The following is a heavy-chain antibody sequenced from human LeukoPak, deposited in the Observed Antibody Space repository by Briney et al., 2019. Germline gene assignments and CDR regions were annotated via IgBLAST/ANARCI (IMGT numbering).Heavy chain of an antibody. CDR1: GFSFNNYR. J-gene: IGHJ4*02. CDR2: IKQDGSEK. D-gene: IGHD6-25*01. CDR3: VRGPHIAATSY. Sequence: GGSLRLSCVASGFSFNNYRMTWVRQAPGKGLEWVANIKQDGSEKQYVDSVKGRFAISRDNAKKSLYLQINTLRAEDTAVYYCVRGPHIAATSYWGQGTLVTVSS. V-gene: IGHV3-7*03.